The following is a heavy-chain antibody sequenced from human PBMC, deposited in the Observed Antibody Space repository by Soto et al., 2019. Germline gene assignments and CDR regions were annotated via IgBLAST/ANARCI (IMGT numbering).Heavy chain of an antibody. J-gene: IGHJ4*02. D-gene: IGHD3-16*01. V-gene: IGHV3-23*01. CDR3: AKPAGGNAYSPNDS. CDR2: ISGSGIST. Sequence: GGSLRLSCAASGFTFSSYAMTWVRQAPGKGLEWVSSISGSGISTYYADSVKGRFTISRDNSKNTLYLKMNTLRAEDAALYYCAKPAGGNAYSPNDSWGQGALVTVSS. CDR1: GFTFSSYA.